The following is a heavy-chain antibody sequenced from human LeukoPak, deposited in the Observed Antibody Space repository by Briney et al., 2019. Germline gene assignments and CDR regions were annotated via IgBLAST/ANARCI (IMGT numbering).Heavy chain of an antibody. V-gene: IGHV3-9*01. CDR1: GFTFDDYA. D-gene: IGHD6-6*01. Sequence: PGRSLRLSCAASGFTFDDYAMHWVRQAPGKGLEWVSGISWNSGSIGYADSVKGRFTISRDNAKNTLYLQTNSLRAEDTAVYYCARGSSIAAGFDYWGQGTLVTVSS. J-gene: IGHJ4*02. CDR2: ISWNSGSI. CDR3: ARGSSIAAGFDY.